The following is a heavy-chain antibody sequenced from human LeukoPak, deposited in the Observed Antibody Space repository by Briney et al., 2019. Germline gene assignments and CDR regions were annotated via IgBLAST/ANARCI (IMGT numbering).Heavy chain of an antibody. Sequence: SVKVSCKASGGTFSSYAISWVRQAPGQGLEWMGGIIPIFGTANYAQGFQGRVTITADESTSTAYMELSSLRSEDTAVYYCARTKVPAAMEDDYYYGMDVWGQGTTVTVSS. CDR1: GGTFSSYA. CDR2: IIPIFGTA. J-gene: IGHJ6*02. CDR3: ARTKVPAAMEDDYYYGMDV. V-gene: IGHV1-69*01. D-gene: IGHD2-2*01.